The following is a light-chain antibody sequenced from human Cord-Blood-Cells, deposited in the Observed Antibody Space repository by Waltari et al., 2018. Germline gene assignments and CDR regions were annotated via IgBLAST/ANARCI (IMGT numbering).Light chain of an antibody. Sequence: EIVLTQSPATLSLSPGERATLSCRASQSVSSYLAWYQQKPGQAPRLLIYDASNRATGIPARFSVRGSGTDFTLTISSLEPEDFAVYYCQQRSNWPPWTFGQGTKVEIK. CDR3: QQRSNWPPWT. CDR1: QSVSSY. CDR2: DAS. J-gene: IGKJ1*01. V-gene: IGKV3-11*01.